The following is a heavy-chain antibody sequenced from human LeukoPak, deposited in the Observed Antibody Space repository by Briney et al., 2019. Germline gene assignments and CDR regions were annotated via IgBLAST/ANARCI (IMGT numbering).Heavy chain of an antibody. V-gene: IGHV4-38-2*02. J-gene: IGHJ6*03. Sequence: SETLSLTCTVSGYSISSGYYWGWIRQPPGKGLEWIGSIYHIGSTYDNPSLKSRLTISVDTSKNQFSLKLSSVTAADTAVYYCARVVGVLWLDYMDVWGKGTTVTISS. D-gene: IGHD3-10*01. CDR2: IYHIGST. CDR3: ARVVGVLWLDYMDV. CDR1: GYSISSGYY.